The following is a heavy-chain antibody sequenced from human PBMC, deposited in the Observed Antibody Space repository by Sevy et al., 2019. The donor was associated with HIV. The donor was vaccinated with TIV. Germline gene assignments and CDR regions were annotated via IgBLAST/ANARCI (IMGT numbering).Heavy chain of an antibody. CDR1: RFTVNNNY. CDR2: IYSDATT. D-gene: IGHD5-18*01. J-gene: IGHJ4*02. V-gene: IGHV3-66*01. CDR3: ARGKTGYGYALSY. Sequence: GGSLRLSCAASRFTVNNNYMTWVRQAPGKGLEGVSIIYSDATTYHADSVKDRFNISRDNSKNMLYLQMNNLGVEDTAVYYCARGKTGYGYALSYWGQGTLVTVSS.